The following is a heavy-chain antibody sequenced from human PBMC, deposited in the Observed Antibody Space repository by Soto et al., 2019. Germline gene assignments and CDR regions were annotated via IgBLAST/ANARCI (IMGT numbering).Heavy chain of an antibody. Sequence: GGSLRLSCTASGFTFGDYAMSWFRQAPGKGLEWVGFIRSKAYGGTTEYAASVKGRFTISRDDSKSIAYLQMNSLKTEDTAVYYCTRGVRGSGATFDYWGQGTLVTVSS. CDR2: IRSKAYGGTT. D-gene: IGHD2-15*01. J-gene: IGHJ4*02. CDR1: GFTFGDYA. V-gene: IGHV3-49*03. CDR3: TRGVRGSGATFDY.